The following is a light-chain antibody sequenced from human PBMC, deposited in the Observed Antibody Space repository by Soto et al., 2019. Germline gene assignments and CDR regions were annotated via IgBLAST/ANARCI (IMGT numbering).Light chain of an antibody. CDR2: LEGSGSY. V-gene: IGLV4-60*02. Sequence: QPVLTQSSSASASLGSSVKLTCTLSSGHSSYIIAWHQQQPGKAPRFLMKLEGSGSYNKVSGVPDRFSGSSSGADRYLTMSNLQFEDEADYYCETWDSNTRVFGGGTKLTVL. CDR1: SGHSSYI. CDR3: ETWDSNTRV. J-gene: IGLJ3*02.